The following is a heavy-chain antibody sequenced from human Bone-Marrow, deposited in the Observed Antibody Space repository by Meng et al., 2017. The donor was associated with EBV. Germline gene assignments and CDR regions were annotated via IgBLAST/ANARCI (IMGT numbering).Heavy chain of an antibody. CDR1: GGTLNSDA. V-gene: IGHV1-69*01. CDR2: LIPMSGAP. Sequence: VKVVQSGGEVKQPGSWVEVCCWTSGGTLNSDAVGWVRKASGQGLEWMGGLIPMSGAPHYAQKFQGRVTITADESTSTHYMALSNLRSDDTAMYYCASESGRGFTPDYWGQGTLVTVSS. D-gene: IGHD3-10*01. CDR3: ASESGRGFTPDY. J-gene: IGHJ4*02.